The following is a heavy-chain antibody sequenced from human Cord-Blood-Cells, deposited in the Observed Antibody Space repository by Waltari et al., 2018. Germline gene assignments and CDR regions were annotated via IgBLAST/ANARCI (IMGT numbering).Heavy chain of an antibody. CDR2: IIPIFGTA. Sequence: QVQLVQSGAEVKKPGSSVKVSCNASGGTFSSYAISWVRQAPGQGLEWMGGIIPIFGTANYAQKFQGRVTITADESTSTAYMELSSLRSEDTAVYYCARDSTAGKQLVRGFDYWGQGTLVTVSS. V-gene: IGHV1-69*01. CDR1: GGTFSSYA. D-gene: IGHD6-6*01. J-gene: IGHJ4*02. CDR3: ARDSTAGKQLVRGFDY.